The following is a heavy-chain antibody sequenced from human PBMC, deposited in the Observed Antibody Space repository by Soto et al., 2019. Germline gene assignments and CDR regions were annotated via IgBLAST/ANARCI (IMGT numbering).Heavy chain of an antibody. CDR3: TRDLGPDYGGNEIDY. CDR2: IRSKAYGGTT. V-gene: IGHV3-49*03. J-gene: IGHJ4*02. D-gene: IGHD4-17*01. Sequence: GSLRLSCTASGFTFGDYAMSWLRQAPGKGLEWVGFIRSKAYGGTTEYAASVKGRFTISRDDSKSIAYLQMNSLKTEDTAVYYCTRDLGPDYGGNEIDYWGQGTLVTVS. CDR1: GFTFGDYA.